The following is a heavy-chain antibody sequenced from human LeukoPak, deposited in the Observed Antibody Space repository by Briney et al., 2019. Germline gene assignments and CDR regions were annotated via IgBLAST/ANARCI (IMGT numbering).Heavy chain of an antibody. CDR1: GFTFSSYA. J-gene: IGHJ4*02. V-gene: IGHV3-23*01. CDR2: ISGSGGST. D-gene: IGHD2-15*01. Sequence: GGSLRLPCAASGFTFSSYAMSWVRQTPGKGLEWVSAISGSGGSTYYADSVQGRFTISRDNSMYTLYLQMNSLRAEDTAVYYCANTPARWLRLEAFDYWGRGTLVTVSS. CDR3: ANTPARWLRLEAFDY.